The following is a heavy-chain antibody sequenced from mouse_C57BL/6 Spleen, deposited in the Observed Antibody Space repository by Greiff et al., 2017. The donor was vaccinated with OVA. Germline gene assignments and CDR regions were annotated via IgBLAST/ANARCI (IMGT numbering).Heavy chain of an antibody. CDR3: ARGNLGGMGFAY. D-gene: IGHD2-1*01. J-gene: IGHJ3*01. V-gene: IGHV3-6*01. CDR1: GYSITSGYY. Sequence: EVKLQESGPGLVKPSQSLSLTCSVTGYSITSGYYWNWIRQFPGNKLEWMGYISYDGSNNYNPSLKNRISITRDTSKNQFFLKLNSVTTEDTATXYCARGNLGGMGFAYWGQGTLVTVSA. CDR2: ISYDGSN.